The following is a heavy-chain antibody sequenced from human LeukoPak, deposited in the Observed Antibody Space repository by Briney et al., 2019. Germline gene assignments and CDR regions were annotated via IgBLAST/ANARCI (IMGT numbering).Heavy chain of an antibody. Sequence: GGSLRLSCAASGFSFSTYGLHWVRQAPGKGLEWVAVISYDGSNKYYADSVRGRFTISRDNSKNTLYLQMNSRRAEDTAVYYCVRGRESNDNYNWFGPWGQGTLLTVSS. CDR2: ISYDGSNK. CDR1: GFSFSTYG. D-gene: IGHD5-24*01. J-gene: IGHJ5*02. V-gene: IGHV3-30*03. CDR3: VRGRESNDNYNWFGP.